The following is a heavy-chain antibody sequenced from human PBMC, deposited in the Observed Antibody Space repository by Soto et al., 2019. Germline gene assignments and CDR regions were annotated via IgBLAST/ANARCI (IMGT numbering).Heavy chain of an antibody. CDR1: GGSFSGYD. D-gene: IGHD4-17*01. CDR3: ARGLPATGTTVTDAFDI. CDR2: INHSGST. Sequence: QVQLQQWGAGLLKPSETLSLTCAVSGGSFSGYDWSWIRQPPGKGLEWIGEINHSGSTNYNPSLKSRVTLSVDTSKNQFSLKLSSVTAADTAVYDWARGLPATGTTVTDAFDIWGQGTMVTVSS. V-gene: IGHV4-34*01. J-gene: IGHJ3*02.